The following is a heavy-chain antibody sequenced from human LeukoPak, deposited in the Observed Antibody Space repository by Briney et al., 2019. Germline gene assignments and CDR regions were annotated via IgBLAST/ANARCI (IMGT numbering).Heavy chain of an antibody. D-gene: IGHD3-10*01. Sequence: SETLSLTCTVSGGSISSGSYYWSWIRQPAGKGLEWIGRIYTSGSTNYNPSLKSRVTISVDTSKNQFSLKLSSVTAADTAVYYCARVWAYYGSGSYADYWGQGTLVTVSS. V-gene: IGHV4-61*02. CDR1: GGSISSGSYY. J-gene: IGHJ4*02. CDR2: IYTSGST. CDR3: ARVWAYYGSGSYADY.